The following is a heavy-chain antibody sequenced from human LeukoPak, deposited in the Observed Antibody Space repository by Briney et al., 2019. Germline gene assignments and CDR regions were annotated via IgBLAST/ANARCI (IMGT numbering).Heavy chain of an antibody. CDR3: AKDLGYTTHGYYFDD. D-gene: IGHD5-24*01. CDR2: IGAGGTFT. V-gene: IGHV3-23*01. Sequence: GGSLRLSCTASGFTFSSYAMNWVRQAPGKGLEWVSGIGAGGTFTYYADSVKGRFTISRDNSRNTLYLQMNSLRADDTAVYYCAKDLGYTTHGYYFDDWGQGTLVTVSS. CDR1: GFTFSSYA. J-gene: IGHJ4*02.